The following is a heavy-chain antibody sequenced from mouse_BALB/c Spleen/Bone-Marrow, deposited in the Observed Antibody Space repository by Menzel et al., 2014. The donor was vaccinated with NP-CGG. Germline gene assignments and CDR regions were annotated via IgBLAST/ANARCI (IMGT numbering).Heavy chain of an antibody. CDR2: INSNGGST. J-gene: IGHJ3*01. V-gene: IGHV5-6-3*01. Sequence: EVKLVESGGGLVQPGGSLKLSCAASGFTFSSHGMSWVRQTPDKRLELVATINSNGGSTYYPDSVKGRFTISRDNAKNTLYPQMSSLKSEDTAMYYCARHYYGARWGQGTLVTVSA. CDR3: ARHYYGAR. CDR1: GFTFSSHG. D-gene: IGHD1-2*01.